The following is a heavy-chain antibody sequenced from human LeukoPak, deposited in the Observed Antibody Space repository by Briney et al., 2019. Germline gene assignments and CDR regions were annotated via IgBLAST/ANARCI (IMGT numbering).Heavy chain of an antibody. D-gene: IGHD3-10*02. J-gene: IGHJ4*02. V-gene: IGHV3-21*01. CDR2: ISSSSSYI. Sequence: PGGSLRLSCAASGFTFSSYSMNWVRQAPGKGLEWVSSISSSSSYIYYADSVKGRFTISRDNAKNSLYPQMNSLKAEDTAVYYCARDRELTMSSPVFDYWGQGTLVTVSS. CDR1: GFTFSSYS. CDR3: ARDRELTMSSPVFDY.